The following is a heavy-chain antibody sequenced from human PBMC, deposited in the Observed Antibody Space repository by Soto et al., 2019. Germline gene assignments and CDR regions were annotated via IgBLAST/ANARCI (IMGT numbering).Heavy chain of an antibody. CDR3: ARGMTTVTTFDY. Sequence: QLQLQESGSGLVKPSQTLSLTCAVSGGSISSGGYSCNWIRQPPGKGLEWIGYIYHSGSTYYNPSLKSRVAISVDRSKTHFSLKMSSVTAADTAVYYCARGMTTVTTFDYWGQGTLVTVSS. J-gene: IGHJ4*02. D-gene: IGHD4-17*01. CDR2: IYHSGST. V-gene: IGHV4-30-2*01. CDR1: GGSISSGGYS.